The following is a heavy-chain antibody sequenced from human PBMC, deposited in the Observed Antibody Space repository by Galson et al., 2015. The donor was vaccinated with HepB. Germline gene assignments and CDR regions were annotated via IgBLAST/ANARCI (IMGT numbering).Heavy chain of an antibody. CDR2: INPSGGT. J-gene: IGHJ5*02. D-gene: IGHD6-13*01. CDR1: GYTFTGYY. CDR3: TREYSSSSLLYNYFDP. V-gene: IGHV1-2*02. Sequence: SVKVSCKASGYTFTGYYLHWVRQAPGQGLEWMGWINPSGGTTYAQKFQDRVTLTRDTSISTAYMELSRLTSDDTAVYYCTREYSSSSLLYNYFDPWGQGSLVTVSS.